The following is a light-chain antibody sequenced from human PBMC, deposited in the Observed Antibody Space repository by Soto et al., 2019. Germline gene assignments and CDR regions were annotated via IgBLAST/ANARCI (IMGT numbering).Light chain of an antibody. CDR1: QSVSSN. J-gene: IGKJ2*01. V-gene: IGKV3-15*01. CDR3: QQYDKWPTYT. Sequence: EIVMTQSPATLSVSPGERATLSCRASQSVSSNLAWFQQRPGQAPRLLIYAASTRATGTPARFSGSGSGTEFTLTISILQSEDFAVYYCQQYDKWPTYTFGQGTRLEIK. CDR2: AAS.